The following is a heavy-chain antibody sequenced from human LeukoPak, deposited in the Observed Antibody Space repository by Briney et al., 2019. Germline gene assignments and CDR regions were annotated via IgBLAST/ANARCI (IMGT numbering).Heavy chain of an antibody. D-gene: IGHD6-6*01. J-gene: IGHJ5*02. CDR2: IWNSGST. Sequence: SETLSLTCSVSGDSISSRTYYWTWIRQHPEKGLEWIGYIWNSGSTNYNPALKSRVTISVDTSKNQFSLKLTSVTAADTAIYYCARDVSSMFPNWFDRWGQGILVIVSS. V-gene: IGHV4-31*03. CDR1: GDSISSRTYY. CDR3: ARDVSSMFPNWFDR.